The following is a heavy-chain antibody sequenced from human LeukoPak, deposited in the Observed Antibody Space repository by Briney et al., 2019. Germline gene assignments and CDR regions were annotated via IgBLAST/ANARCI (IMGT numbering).Heavy chain of an antibody. CDR3: ARVRSGYDYDGMDV. CDR2: ISAYNGNT. CDR1: GYTFTSYG. Sequence: GASVKVSCKASGYTFTSYGISWVRQAPGQGLEWMGWISAYNGNTNYAQKLQGRVTMTTDTSTSTACMELRSLRSDDTAVYYCARVRSGYDYDGMDVWGQGTTVTVSS. J-gene: IGHJ6*02. V-gene: IGHV1-18*01. D-gene: IGHD5-12*01.